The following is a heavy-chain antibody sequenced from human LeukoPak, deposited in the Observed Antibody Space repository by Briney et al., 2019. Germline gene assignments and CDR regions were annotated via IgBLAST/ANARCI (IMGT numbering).Heavy chain of an antibody. CDR1: GFTFSSYE. CDR2: IKQDGSEK. J-gene: IGHJ4*02. Sequence: GGSLRLSCAASGFTFSSYEMNWVRQAPGKGLEWVANIKQDGSEKYYVDSVKGRFTISRDNAKNSLYLQMNSLRAEDTAVYYCAREGGSGYSSDPDYWGQGTLVTVSS. V-gene: IGHV3-7*01. D-gene: IGHD3-22*01. CDR3: AREGGSGYSSDPDY.